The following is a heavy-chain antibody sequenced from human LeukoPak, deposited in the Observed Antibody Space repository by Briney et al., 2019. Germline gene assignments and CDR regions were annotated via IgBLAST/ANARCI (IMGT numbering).Heavy chain of an antibody. Sequence: GGSLRLSCAASGFTVSSNYMSWVRQAPGKGLEWVSVIYNDGSTYYADSVKGRFTISRDNSKNTLYLQMNSLRAEDTAVYYCARGAGGSYPIDYWGQGTLVTVSS. CDR2: IYNDGST. CDR1: GFTVSSNY. D-gene: IGHD1-26*01. J-gene: IGHJ4*02. CDR3: ARGAGGSYPIDY. V-gene: IGHV3-66*01.